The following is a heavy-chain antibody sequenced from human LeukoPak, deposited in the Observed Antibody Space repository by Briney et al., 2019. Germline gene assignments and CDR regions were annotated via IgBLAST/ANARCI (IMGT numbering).Heavy chain of an antibody. Sequence: GGSLRLSCAASGFTFSSSWMHWVRQAPGKGLVWVSRITRDGSSTTYADSVKGRFSTSRDNAKNTLYLQMDSLRDDDTAVYYCARDPGYESWSPFWGGMDVWGNGTTVIVSS. V-gene: IGHV3-74*01. CDR2: ITRDGSST. CDR1: GFTFSSSW. J-gene: IGHJ6*04. CDR3: ARDPGYESWSPFWGGMDV. D-gene: IGHD3-16*01.